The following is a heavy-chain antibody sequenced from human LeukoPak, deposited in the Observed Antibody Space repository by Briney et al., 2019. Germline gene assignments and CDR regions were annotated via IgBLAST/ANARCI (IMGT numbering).Heavy chain of an antibody. CDR2: IKQDGSEK. V-gene: IGHV3-7*01. D-gene: IGHD6-13*01. Sequence: GGSLRLSCAASGFTFSSYWMSWVRQAPGKGLEWVANIKQDGSEKYYVDSVKGRFTISRDNAKNSLYLQMNSLRAEDTAVYYCARDPSSSSWYKEGPWFDPWGQGTLVTVSS. CDR1: GFTFSSYW. J-gene: IGHJ5*02. CDR3: ARDPSSSSWYKEGPWFDP.